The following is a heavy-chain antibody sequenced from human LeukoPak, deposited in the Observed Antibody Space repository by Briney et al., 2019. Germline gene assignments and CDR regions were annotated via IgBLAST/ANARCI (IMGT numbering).Heavy chain of an antibody. CDR1: GFTFNSYA. J-gene: IGHJ3*02. CDR2: ISISGSST. D-gene: IGHD3-22*01. Sequence: GGSLRLSCAASGFTFNSYALSWVRQAPGKGLEWVSAISISGSSTYYADSVKGRFTISRDNSKNTLYLQMNSLRAEDTAVYYCARVATMMRAGAFDIWGQGTMVTVSS. V-gene: IGHV3-23*01. CDR3: ARVATMMRAGAFDI.